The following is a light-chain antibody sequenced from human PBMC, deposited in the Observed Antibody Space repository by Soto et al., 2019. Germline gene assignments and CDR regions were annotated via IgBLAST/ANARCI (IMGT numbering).Light chain of an antibody. Sequence: QSALTQPASVSGSPGQSSTISCTGTSSVIGDFNYVSWYQQHPGKAPKLIIYDVTYRPSGVSNRFSGSKSGNTASLTISGLQTEDEADYYCGSYTIRNTYFGGGTKLTVL. CDR3: GSYTIRNTY. CDR2: DVT. CDR1: SSVIGDFNY. V-gene: IGLV2-14*03. J-gene: IGLJ2*01.